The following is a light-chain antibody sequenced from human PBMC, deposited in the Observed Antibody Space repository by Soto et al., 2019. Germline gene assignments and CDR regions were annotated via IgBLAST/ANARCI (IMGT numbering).Light chain of an antibody. CDR3: CSFTSSNTHV. CDR1: SSDFGNYNL. CDR2: EIN. J-gene: IGLJ1*01. V-gene: IGLV2-23*02. Sequence: QSVLTQPASVSGSPGQSITISCTGTSSDFGNYNLVSWYQQHPGKGPKLILFEINKRPAGVSGRFSGSKSGNTVSLTISGLQAEDEADYYCCSFTSSNTHVLGTGTKLTVL.